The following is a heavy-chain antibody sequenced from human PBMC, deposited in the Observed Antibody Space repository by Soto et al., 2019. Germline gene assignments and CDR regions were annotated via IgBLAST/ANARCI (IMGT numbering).Heavy chain of an antibody. V-gene: IGHV4-59*01. CDR3: ARVGVSYDILTGYYMINWFDP. Sequence: PSETLSLTCTVSGGSISSYYWSWIRQPPGKGLEWIGYIYYSGSTNHNPSLKSRVTISVDTSKNQFSLKLSSVTAADTAVYYCARVGVSYDILTGYYMINWFDPWGQGTLVTVSS. CDR1: GGSISSYY. CDR2: IYYSGST. D-gene: IGHD3-9*01. J-gene: IGHJ5*02.